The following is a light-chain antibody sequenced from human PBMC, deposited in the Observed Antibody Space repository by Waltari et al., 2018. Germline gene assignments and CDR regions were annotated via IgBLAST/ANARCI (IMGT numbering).Light chain of an antibody. V-gene: IGLV2-14*01. CDR1: SSDIGRYNT. CDR3: SSYTGDNILL. Sequence: QSALTQPASVSGSPGQSITIPCTGPSSDIGRYNTVSWYQQYPGKAPQIIIYELKTRPSGVSTRFSGSTSGNTASLTISALQADDEAYFYCSSYTGDNILLFGGGTKVTVL. CDR2: ELK. J-gene: IGLJ3*02.